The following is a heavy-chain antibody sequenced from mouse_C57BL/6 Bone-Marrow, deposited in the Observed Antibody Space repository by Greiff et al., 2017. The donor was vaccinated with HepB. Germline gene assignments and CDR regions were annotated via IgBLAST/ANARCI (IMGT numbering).Heavy chain of an antibody. J-gene: IGHJ4*01. CDR1: GFSLTSYG. CDR2: IWRGGST. CDR3: VKGGGSSYRAMDY. V-gene: IGHV2-5*01. Sequence: VQLQQSGPGLVQPSQSLSITCTVSGFSLTSYGVHWVRQSPGKGLEWLGVIWRGGSTDYNAAFMSRLSITKDNSKSQVFFKMNSLQAEDTAIYYCVKGGGSSYRAMDYWGQGTSVTVSS. D-gene: IGHD1-1*01.